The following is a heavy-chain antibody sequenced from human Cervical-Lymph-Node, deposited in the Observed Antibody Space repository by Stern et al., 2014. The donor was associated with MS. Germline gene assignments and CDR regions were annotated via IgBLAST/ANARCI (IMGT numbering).Heavy chain of an antibody. V-gene: IGHV4-59*01. Sequence: QVQLQESGPGLVKPSETVSLTCTVSGGYMSSKYWNWIRQPPGKGLEWIGYIYSDGSNNYNPSLKSRVIISMDTSTNQFSLSLTSVTAADTAVYYCARVTGRGTRQNWFDSWGQGTLVTVSS. CDR3: ARVTGRGTRQNWFDS. CDR2: IYSDGSN. CDR1: GGYMSSKY. D-gene: IGHD1-26*01. J-gene: IGHJ5*01.